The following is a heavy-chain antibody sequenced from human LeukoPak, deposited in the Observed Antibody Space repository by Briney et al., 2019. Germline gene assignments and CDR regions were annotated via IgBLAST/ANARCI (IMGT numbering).Heavy chain of an antibody. CDR2: IWYDGSNK. D-gene: IGHD2-15*01. Sequence: GGSLRLSCAASGFTFSSYSMNWVRQAPGKGLEWVAVIWYDGSNKYYADSVKGRLTISRDNSKNTLYLQMNSLRAEDTAVYYCARDRVVARYYYYYGMDVWGQGTTVTVSS. J-gene: IGHJ6*02. CDR1: GFTFSSYS. V-gene: IGHV3-33*08. CDR3: ARDRVVARYYYYYGMDV.